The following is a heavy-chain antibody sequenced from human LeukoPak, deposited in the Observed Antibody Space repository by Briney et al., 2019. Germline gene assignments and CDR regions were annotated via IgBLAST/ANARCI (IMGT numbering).Heavy chain of an antibody. CDR3: AKGSYYDSSGSFYFDY. Sequence: GGSLRLSCAASGFTFGSYAMSWVRQAPGKGLEWVSGISGSGDNTYYADSVKGRFTISRDNSKNTLYVQVNSLGTEDAAAYYCAKGSYYDSSGSFYFDYWGQGTLVTVSS. CDR2: ISGSGDNT. J-gene: IGHJ4*02. D-gene: IGHD3-22*01. V-gene: IGHV3-23*01. CDR1: GFTFGSYA.